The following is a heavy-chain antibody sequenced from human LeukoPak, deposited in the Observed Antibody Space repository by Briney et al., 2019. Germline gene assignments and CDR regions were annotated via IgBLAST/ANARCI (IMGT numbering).Heavy chain of an antibody. J-gene: IGHJ6*02. CDR2: IHYSGRA. Sequence: SETLSLTCSVSGGSISGYYWTWVRQPPGKGLEWIGQIHYSGRADYNPSLKSRITMSVDTSRNQISLKLSSVTAADTAVYYCVRFGVNYDMDVWGQGTTVTVFS. D-gene: IGHD3-16*01. V-gene: IGHV4-59*01. CDR1: GGSISGYY. CDR3: VRFGVNYDMDV.